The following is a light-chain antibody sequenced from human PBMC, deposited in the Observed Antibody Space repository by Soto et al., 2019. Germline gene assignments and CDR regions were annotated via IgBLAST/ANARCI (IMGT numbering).Light chain of an antibody. CDR1: QSVSRSY. J-gene: IGKJ5*01. V-gene: IGKV3-20*01. CDR2: GAS. CDR3: QQYGSSST. Sequence: EIVLTQYPGTLSLSPGERATLSCRASQSVSRSYLAWYQQKPGQAPRLLIYGASSRPTGIPDRLSGSGSGTDFTLTISRMEPEDFAVYYCQQYGSSSTFGQGTRLEIK.